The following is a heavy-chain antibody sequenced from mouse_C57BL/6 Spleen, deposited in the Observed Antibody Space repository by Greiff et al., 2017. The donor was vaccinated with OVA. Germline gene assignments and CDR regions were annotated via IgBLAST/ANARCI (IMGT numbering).Heavy chain of an antibody. CDR2: IDPSDSYT. D-gene: IGHD1-1*01. CDR1: GYTFTSYW. V-gene: IGHV1-50*01. CDR3: ARQLLLYGSSYNFDY. J-gene: IGHJ2*01. Sequence: QVQLQQPGAELVKPGASVKLSCKASGYTFTSYWMQWVKQRPGQGLEWIGEIDPSDSYTNYNQKFKGKATLTVDTSSSTAYMQLSSLASEDSAVYYCARQLLLYGSSYNFDYWGKGTTLTVSS.